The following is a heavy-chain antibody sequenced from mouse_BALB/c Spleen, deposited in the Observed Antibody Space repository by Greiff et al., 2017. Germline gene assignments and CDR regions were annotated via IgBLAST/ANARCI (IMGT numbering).Heavy chain of an antibody. CDR3: KGVYGRAMDY. CDR1: GFNIKDYY. CDR2: IDPENGDT. V-gene: IGHV14-4*02. Sequence: EVQLQESGAELVRSGASVKLSCTASGFNIKDYYMHWVKQRPEQGLEWIGWIDPENGDTEYAPKFQGKATMTADTSSNTAYLQLSSLTSEDTAVYYCKGVYGRAMDYWGQGTSVTVSS. D-gene: IGHD1-1*01. J-gene: IGHJ4*01.